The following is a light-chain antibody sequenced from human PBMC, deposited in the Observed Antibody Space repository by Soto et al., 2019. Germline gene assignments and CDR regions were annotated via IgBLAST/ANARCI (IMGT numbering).Light chain of an antibody. J-gene: IGKJ4*01. CDR1: QSIRSW. Sequence: DIQMTQSPSTLSASVEDGVTITCRASQSIRSWLAWYQQKPGKAPKLLFYQASSLESGVPSRFSGSGSGTEFTLTISSLQPDDFATYYCQQYDSYPLTFGGGTKVEIK. V-gene: IGKV1-5*03. CDR2: QAS. CDR3: QQYDSYPLT.